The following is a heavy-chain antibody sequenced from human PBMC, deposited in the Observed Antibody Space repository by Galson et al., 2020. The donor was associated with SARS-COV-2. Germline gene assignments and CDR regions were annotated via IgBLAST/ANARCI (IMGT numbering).Heavy chain of an antibody. CDR2: INSSGST. D-gene: IGHD3-22*01. CDR1: GGSFSGYY. J-gene: IGHJ5*02. V-gene: IGHV4-34*01. Sequence: SETLSLTCAVYGGSFSGYYWSWIRQPPGKGLEWIGEINSSGSTNYNPSLKSRVTISVDTSKNQFSLKLNSVTAADTAVYYCATDSSGYGRFDPWGQGALVTVSS. CDR3: ATDSSGYGRFDP.